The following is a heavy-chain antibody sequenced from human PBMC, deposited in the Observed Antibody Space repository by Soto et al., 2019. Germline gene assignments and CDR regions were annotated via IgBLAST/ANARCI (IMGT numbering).Heavy chain of an antibody. D-gene: IGHD2-2*01. CDR2: INSDGSST. CDR1: GFTFSSYW. V-gene: IGHV3-74*02. J-gene: IGHJ3*02. Sequence: EVQLVESGGGLVKPGGSLRLSCAASGFTFSSYWMHWVRQAPGKGLVWVSRINSDGSSTSYADSVKGRFTISRDNAKNTLYLQMNSLRAEDTAVYYCARLHYQPLGAFDIWGQGTMVTVSS. CDR3: ARLHYQPLGAFDI.